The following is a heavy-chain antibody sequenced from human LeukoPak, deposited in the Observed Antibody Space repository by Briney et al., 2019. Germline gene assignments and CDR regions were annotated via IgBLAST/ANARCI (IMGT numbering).Heavy chain of an antibody. Sequence: ASVKVSCKASGYTFTSYGISWVRQAPGQGLEWMGWIIAYNGNSNYAQKLQGRVTTTTDTSTSTAYMELRSLRSDDTAVYYCARADIVVVPAAPHFDYWGQGTLVTVSS. CDR3: ARADIVVVPAAPHFDY. CDR2: IIAYNGNS. CDR1: GYTFTSYG. D-gene: IGHD2-2*01. V-gene: IGHV1-18*01. J-gene: IGHJ4*02.